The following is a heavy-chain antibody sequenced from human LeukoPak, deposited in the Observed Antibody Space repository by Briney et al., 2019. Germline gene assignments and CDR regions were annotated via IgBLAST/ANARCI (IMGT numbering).Heavy chain of an antibody. CDR3: ARAGYGSGSYPRPFDY. J-gene: IGHJ4*02. CDR1: GYTFTSYG. CDR2: ISAYNGNT. Sequence: ASVKVSCKASGYTFTSYGISWVRQAPGQGLEWMGWISAYNGNTNYAQKLQGRVTMTTDTSTSTAYMELRSLRSDDTAVYYCARAGYGSGSYPRPFDYRGQGTLVTVSS. V-gene: IGHV1-18*01. D-gene: IGHD3-10*01.